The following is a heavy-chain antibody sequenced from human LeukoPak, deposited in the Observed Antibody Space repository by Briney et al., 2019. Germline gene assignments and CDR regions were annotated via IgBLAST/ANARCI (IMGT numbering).Heavy chain of an antibody. CDR1: GGSISSYY. CDR3: ARETYDILTGYYKVDY. V-gene: IGHV4-4*07. Sequence: SQTLSLTCTVSGGSISSYYWSWIRQPAGKGLEWIGRIYTSGSTNYNPSLKSRVTMSVDTSKNQFSLKLSSVTAADTAVYYCARETYDILTGYYKVDYWGQGTLVTVSS. CDR2: IYTSGST. D-gene: IGHD3-9*01. J-gene: IGHJ4*02.